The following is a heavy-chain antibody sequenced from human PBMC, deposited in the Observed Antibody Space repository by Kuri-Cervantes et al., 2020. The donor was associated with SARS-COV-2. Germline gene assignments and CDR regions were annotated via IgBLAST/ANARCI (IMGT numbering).Heavy chain of an antibody. D-gene: IGHD7-27*01. Sequence: SVKVSCKASGGTFSSYAISWVRQAPGQGLEWVGGIIPIFGTANYAQKFQGRVTITADESTSTAYMELSSLRSEDTAVYYCARGIGAPPVTGDRFDYWGQGTLVTVSS. CDR1: GGTFSSYA. J-gene: IGHJ4*02. CDR2: IIPIFGTA. V-gene: IGHV1-69*13. CDR3: ARGIGAPPVTGDRFDY.